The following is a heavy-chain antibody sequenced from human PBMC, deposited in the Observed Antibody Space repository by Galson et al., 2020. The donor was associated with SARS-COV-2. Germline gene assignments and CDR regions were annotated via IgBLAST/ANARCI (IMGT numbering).Heavy chain of an antibody. Sequence: GGSLRLSCADYGFTFSSYEMNWVRQAPGKGLEWVSYISNSGSTIYYADSVKGRFTISRDNAKNSLYLQMNSLRAEDTAVYYCAGELYYYGSGSSLWGQGTLVTVSS. D-gene: IGHD3-10*01. CDR2: ISNSGSTI. V-gene: IGHV3-48*03. J-gene: IGHJ4*02. CDR3: AGELYYYGSGSSL. CDR1: GFTFSSYE.